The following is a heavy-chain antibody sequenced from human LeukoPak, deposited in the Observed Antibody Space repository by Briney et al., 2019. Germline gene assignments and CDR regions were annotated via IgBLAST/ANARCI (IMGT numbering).Heavy chain of an antibody. D-gene: IGHD3-22*01. CDR2: IYTSGST. CDR3: ARGQGYYDSSGYSNTLYYFDY. V-gene: IGHV4-61*02. CDR1: GGSISSGSYY. J-gene: IGHJ4*02. Sequence: SETLSLTCTVSGGSISSGSYYWSWIRQPVGKGLEWIGRIYTSGSTNYNPSLKSRVTISVDTSKNQFSLKLSSVTAADTAVYYCARGQGYYDSSGYSNTLYYFDYWGQGTLVTVSS.